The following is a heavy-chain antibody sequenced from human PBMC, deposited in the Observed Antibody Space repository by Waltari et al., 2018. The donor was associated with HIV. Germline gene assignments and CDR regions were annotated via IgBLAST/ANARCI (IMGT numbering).Heavy chain of an antibody. Sequence: QVQMVQSGAEVKKPGASVKVSCKASADTFSNYYMIWVRPAPGQGLEWMGIIGPSGGTTNYAQKFQGRVTMTRDTSTSTVYMALSSLRSEDTAIYYCARGVPVDTTMGKYYYYAMDVWGQGTTVTVSS. CDR3: ARGVPVDTTMGKYYYYAMDV. CDR2: IGPSGGTT. D-gene: IGHD5-18*01. J-gene: IGHJ6*02. CDR1: ADTFSNYY. V-gene: IGHV1-46*01.